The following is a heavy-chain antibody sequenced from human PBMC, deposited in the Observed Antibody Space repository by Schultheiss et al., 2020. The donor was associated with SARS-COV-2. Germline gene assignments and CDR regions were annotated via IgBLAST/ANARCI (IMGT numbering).Heavy chain of an antibody. Sequence: GGSLRLSCAASGFTVSSNYMSWVRQAPGKGLEWVSVIYSGGSTYYADSVKGRFTISRDNSKNTQYLQMNSLRAEDTAVYYCARVRWLRDYYYYYGMDVWGQGTTVTVSS. CDR1: GFTVSSNY. D-gene: IGHD5-12*01. CDR2: IYSGGST. V-gene: IGHV3-53*01. CDR3: ARVRWLRDYYYYYGMDV. J-gene: IGHJ6*02.